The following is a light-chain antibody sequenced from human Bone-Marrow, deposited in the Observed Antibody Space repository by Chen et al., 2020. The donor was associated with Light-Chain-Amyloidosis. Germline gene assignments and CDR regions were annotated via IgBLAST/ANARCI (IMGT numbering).Light chain of an antibody. Sequence: SYELTQPPSVSVSPGQTARITCSGDDLPTKYAYWYQQKPGQAPVLVIHRGTEGPSGISERFSGSSSGTTATLTISGVQAEDEADYHCQSADSSGTYEVIFGGGTKLTVL. J-gene: IGLJ2*01. CDR1: DLPTKY. V-gene: IGLV3-25*03. CDR2: RGT. CDR3: QSADSSGTYEVI.